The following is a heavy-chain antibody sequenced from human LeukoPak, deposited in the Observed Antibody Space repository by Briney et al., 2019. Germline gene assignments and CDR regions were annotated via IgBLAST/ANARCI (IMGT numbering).Heavy chain of an antibody. CDR3: ARVFSGLDY. CDR1: GGSVRSYY. D-gene: IGHD2-8*02. Sequence: PSETLSLTCSVSGGSVRSYYWSWIRQPPGKGLEWLGFIYYSGSTNYNPSLKSRVTISVDTSKNQFSLKLTSVTAADTAVYYCARVFSGLDYWGQGTLVTVSS. V-gene: IGHV4-59*02. J-gene: IGHJ4*02. CDR2: IYYSGST.